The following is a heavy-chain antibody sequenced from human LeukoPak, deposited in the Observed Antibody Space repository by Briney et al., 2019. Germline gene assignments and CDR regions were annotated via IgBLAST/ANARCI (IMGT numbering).Heavy chain of an antibody. J-gene: IGHJ4*02. CDR2: INHSGST. V-gene: IGHV4-34*01. Sequence: SETLSLTCAVYGGSFSGYYWSWIRQPPGKGLEWIGEINHSGSTNYNPSLKSRVTISVDTSKNQFSLKLSSVTAADTAVYYCARSTCSGWYDYWGQGTLVTVSS. CDR1: GGSFSGYY. D-gene: IGHD6-19*01. CDR3: ARSTCSGWYDY.